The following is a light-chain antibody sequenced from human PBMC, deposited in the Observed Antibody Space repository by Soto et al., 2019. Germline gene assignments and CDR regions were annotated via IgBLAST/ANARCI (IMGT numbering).Light chain of an antibody. CDR2: VAS. CDR3: QQTYSDPPWT. J-gene: IGKJ1*01. Sequence: DIQMTQSPSSLSASVGDRFTITCRASQSISSYLNWYQQKPGKAPKFLIYVASSLQTGVPPRFSGSGSGTDFTLTISGLQAEDYATYFCQQTYSDPPWTFGQGTKVDI. CDR1: QSISSY. V-gene: IGKV1-39*01.